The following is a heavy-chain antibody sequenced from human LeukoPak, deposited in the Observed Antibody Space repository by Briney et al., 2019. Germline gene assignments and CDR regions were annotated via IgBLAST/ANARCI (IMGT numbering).Heavy chain of an antibody. Sequence: GGSLRLSCAASGFTFDDYGMSWVRQAPGKGLEWVSGINWNGGSTGYADSVKGRFTISRDNAKNSLYLQMNSLRAKDTALYYCAREGQRMVRGVIGYWGQGTLVTVSS. CDR1: GFTFDDYG. J-gene: IGHJ4*02. CDR3: AREGQRMVRGVIGY. V-gene: IGHV3-20*04. D-gene: IGHD3-10*01. CDR2: INWNGGST.